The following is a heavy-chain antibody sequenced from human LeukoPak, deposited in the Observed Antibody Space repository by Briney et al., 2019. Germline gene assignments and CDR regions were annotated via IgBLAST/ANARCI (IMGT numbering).Heavy chain of an antibody. J-gene: IGHJ5*02. CDR1: GGSFSGCY. Sequence: PSETLSLTCAVYGGSFSGCYWSWIRQPPGKGLEWIGEINHSGSTNYNPSLKSRVTISVDTSKNQFSLKLSSVTAADTAVYYCARGPRGYSNYWFDPWGQGTLVTVSS. V-gene: IGHV4-34*01. CDR2: INHSGST. D-gene: IGHD4-11*01. CDR3: ARGPRGYSNYWFDP.